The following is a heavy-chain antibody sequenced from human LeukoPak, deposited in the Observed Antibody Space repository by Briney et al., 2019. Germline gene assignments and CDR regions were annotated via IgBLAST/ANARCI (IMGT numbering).Heavy chain of an antibody. V-gene: IGHV4-39*01. Sequence: SETLSLTCSVSGGSISTPDYYWNWIRQPPGKGLEWTGRISYTGSTYYNPSLRSRVTMSVDTSKNQFSLELGSLTAADTAVYYCARRAIPAAGTFDPWGQGTLVTVSS. J-gene: IGHJ5*02. CDR1: GGSISTPDYY. CDR2: ISYTGST. D-gene: IGHD6-13*01. CDR3: ARRAIPAAGTFDP.